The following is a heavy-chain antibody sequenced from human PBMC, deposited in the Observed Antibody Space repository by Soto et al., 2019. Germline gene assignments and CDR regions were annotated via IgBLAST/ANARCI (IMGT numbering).Heavy chain of an antibody. D-gene: IGHD3-3*01. CDR3: ARDRGGGSIFGGHYGMDV. V-gene: IGHV3-11*06. Sequence: LRLSCAASGFIFRDFYMSWIRQVPGKGLEWLSKISGSSSSTDYADSVKGRFTISRDNAKNSLYLQVSSLRAEDTAVYYCARDRGGGSIFGGHYGMDVWGQGTTVTVPS. J-gene: IGHJ6*02. CDR2: ISGSSSST. CDR1: GFIFRDFY.